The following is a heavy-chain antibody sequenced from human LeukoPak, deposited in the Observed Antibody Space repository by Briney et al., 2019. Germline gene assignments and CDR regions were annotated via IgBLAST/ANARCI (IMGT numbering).Heavy chain of an antibody. V-gene: IGHV3-33*01. D-gene: IGHD3-22*01. Sequence: GGSLRLSCAASGFTFGSYGMHWVRQAPGKGLEWVAVIWYDGSNKYYADSVKGRFTISRDNSKNTLYLQKNSLRAEDTAVYYCAAYDSSGYYKVDYWGQGTLVTVSS. CDR3: AAYDSSGYYKVDY. CDR2: IWYDGSNK. J-gene: IGHJ4*02. CDR1: GFTFGSYG.